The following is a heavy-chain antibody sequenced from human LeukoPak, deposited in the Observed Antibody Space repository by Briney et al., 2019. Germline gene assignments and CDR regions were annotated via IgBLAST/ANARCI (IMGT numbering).Heavy chain of an antibody. CDR3: TRASRSTDH. CDR1: GFTHSDYY. V-gene: IGHV3-11*01. CDR2: ISGSGTDI. J-gene: IGHJ4*02. D-gene: IGHD2-2*01. Sequence: PGGSLTLSCTASGFTHSDYYKSWLRQAPGKGLEWVSCISGSGTDIYYADSVKGRFTVSRDNAMNSLYLQMNSLRADDTAVYYCTRASRSTDHWGQGALVTVSS.